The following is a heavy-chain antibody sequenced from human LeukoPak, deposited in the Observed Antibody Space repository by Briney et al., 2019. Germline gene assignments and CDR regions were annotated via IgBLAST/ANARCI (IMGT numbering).Heavy chain of an antibody. CDR1: GFTFSGYW. J-gene: IGHJ4*02. CDR3: ARDAGYYGSGSYLN. Sequence: GGSLRLSCVVSGFTFSGYWMTWVRQAPGKGLERVANIKQDGSEKYYADSVKGRFTISRDNAQNSLYLQMNSLRAEDTAVYYCARDAGYYGSGSYLNWGQGTLVTVSS. CDR2: IKQDGSEK. V-gene: IGHV3-7*01. D-gene: IGHD3-10*01.